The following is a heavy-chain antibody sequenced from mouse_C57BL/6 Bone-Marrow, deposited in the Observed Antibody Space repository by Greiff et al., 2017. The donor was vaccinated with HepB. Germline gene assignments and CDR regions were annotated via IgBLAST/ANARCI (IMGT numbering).Heavy chain of an antibody. Sequence: QVQLKESGPELVKPGASVKISCKASGYAFSSSWMNWVKQRPGKGLEWIGRIYPGDGDTNYNGKFKGKATLTADKSSSTAYMQLSSLTSEDSAVYFCARPYDGYYDYWGQGTTLTVSS. CDR2: IYPGDGDT. CDR1: GYAFSSSW. J-gene: IGHJ2*01. D-gene: IGHD2-3*01. CDR3: ARPYDGYYDY. V-gene: IGHV1-82*01.